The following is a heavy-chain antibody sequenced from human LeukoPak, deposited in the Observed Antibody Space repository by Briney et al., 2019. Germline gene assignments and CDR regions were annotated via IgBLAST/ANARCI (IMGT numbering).Heavy chain of an antibody. CDR3: ARGLYCSSTSCYGFDY. J-gene: IGHJ4*02. CDR1: GYTFTGYY. D-gene: IGHD2-2*01. Sequence: GASVKVSCKASGYTFTGYYMHWVRQAPGQGLEWMGWINPNSGGTNYAQKFQGRVTMTRDTSISTAYMELSRLRSDDTAVYYCARGLYCSSTSCYGFDYWGQGTLVTVSS. CDR2: INPNSGGT. V-gene: IGHV1-2*02.